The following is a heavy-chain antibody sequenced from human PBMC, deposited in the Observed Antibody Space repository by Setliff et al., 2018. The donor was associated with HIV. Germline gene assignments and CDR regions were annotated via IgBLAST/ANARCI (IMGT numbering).Heavy chain of an antibody. J-gene: IGHJ4*02. CDR2: IYLDDDK. CDR3: AHRLHIWDFFDY. Sequence: SGPTLVNPTQTLTLTCTFSGFSFSTNGVGVGWIRQPPGKALEWLALIYLDDDKLYNPSLKTRLTVTKDTSKNQVVLTMTNMDPVDTATYFCAHRLHIWDFFDYWGPGTVVPSPQ. D-gene: IGHD3-16*01. V-gene: IGHV2-5*02. CDR1: GFSFSTNGVG.